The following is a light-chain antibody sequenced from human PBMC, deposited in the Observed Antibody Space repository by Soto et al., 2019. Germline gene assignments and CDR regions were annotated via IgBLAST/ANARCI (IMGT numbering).Light chain of an antibody. CDR2: GAS. Sequence: IVLTQSPGTLSLSPGERATLSCRASQNINSRYLAWYQQKPGQAPRLLIYGASSRATGIPDRFSGSGSGTDFPLTISRLEPEDFAVYYCQQFGSSPGFTFGPGTKVDIK. CDR1: QNINSRY. V-gene: IGKV3-20*01. J-gene: IGKJ3*01. CDR3: QQFGSSPGFT.